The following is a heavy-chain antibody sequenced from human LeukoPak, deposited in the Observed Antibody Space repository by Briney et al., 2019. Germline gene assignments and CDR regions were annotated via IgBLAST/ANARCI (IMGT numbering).Heavy chain of an antibody. J-gene: IGHJ5*02. CDR3: ARDSFVRAKWGQYNWFDP. CDR1: GASINTYY. CDR2: ISYSGTT. Sequence: SETLSLTCTISGASINTYYWSWIRQPPGKGLEWIGYISYSGTTSYNPSFKGRVTISLETSKNQFSLKLTSVTAQDTAVYYCARDSFVRAKWGQYNWFDPWGQGTLVTVSS. V-gene: IGHV4-59*01. D-gene: IGHD7-27*01.